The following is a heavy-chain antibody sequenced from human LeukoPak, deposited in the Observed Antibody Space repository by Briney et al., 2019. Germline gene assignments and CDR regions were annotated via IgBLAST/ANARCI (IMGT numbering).Heavy chain of an antibody. CDR1: GFTLSTYY. Sequence: GGSLRLSCAASGFTLSTYYMNWVRQAPGKRLEWVSIIYSGGTTYYADSVKGRFTISRDTSKNTLSLQMNSLRAEDTAVYFCARVGDHFHWNLDLWGRGTLVTVSS. V-gene: IGHV3-53*01. CDR3: ARVGDHFHWNLDL. J-gene: IGHJ2*01. D-gene: IGHD3-3*02. CDR2: IYSGGTT.